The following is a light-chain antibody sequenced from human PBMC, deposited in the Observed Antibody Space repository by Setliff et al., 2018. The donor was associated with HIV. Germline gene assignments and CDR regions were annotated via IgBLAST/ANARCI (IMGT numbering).Light chain of an antibody. Sequence: QSALTQPASVSGSPGQSITISCTGTSSDVGGYNYVSWYQQHPGKAPKLMIYEVSNRPSGVSDRFSGSKSGNTASLTISGLQTEDEADYFCSSYTSSSPLYVFGTETKVTVL. J-gene: IGLJ1*01. V-gene: IGLV2-14*01. CDR1: SSDVGGYNY. CDR2: EVS. CDR3: SSYTSSSPLYV.